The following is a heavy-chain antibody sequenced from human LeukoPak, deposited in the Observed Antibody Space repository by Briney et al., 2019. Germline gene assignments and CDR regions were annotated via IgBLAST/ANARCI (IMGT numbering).Heavy chain of an antibody. CDR2: ISGDGGST. CDR1: GFIFGNYA. J-gene: IGHJ4*02. V-gene: IGHV3-43*02. CDR3: ARESETSGWYDY. D-gene: IGHD6-19*01. Sequence: GGSLRLSCAAPGFIFGNYAIHWVRQAPGKRLDWVSLISGDGGSTFYADSVKGRFTISRDNSKNSLSLQMSSLRSEDTALYYCARESETSGWYDYWGQGTLVTVSS.